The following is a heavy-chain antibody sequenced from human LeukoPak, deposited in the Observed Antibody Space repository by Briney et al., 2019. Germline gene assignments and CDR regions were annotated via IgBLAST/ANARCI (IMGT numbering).Heavy chain of an antibody. Sequence: PGRSLRLSCAASGFTFSSYAMHWVRQAPGKGLEWVAVISYDGSNKYYADSVKGRFTISRDNSKNTLYLQMNSLRAEDTAVYYCAKEMRYYDSSGYPPDAFDIWGQGTMVTVSS. D-gene: IGHD3-22*01. CDR2: ISYDGSNK. J-gene: IGHJ3*02. V-gene: IGHV3-30*04. CDR1: GFTFSSYA. CDR3: AKEMRYYDSSGYPPDAFDI.